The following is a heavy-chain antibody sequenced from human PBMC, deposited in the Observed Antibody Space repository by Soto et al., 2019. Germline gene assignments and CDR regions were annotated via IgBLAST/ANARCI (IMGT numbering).Heavy chain of an antibody. CDR1: GGTSSNFV. CDR3: ARPKRSGYDRGDSYYHTMDV. D-gene: IGHD3-3*01. J-gene: IGHJ6*02. Sequence: QVQLVQSGTEVKKSGSSVKVSCRASGGTSSNFVITWVRQVPGQGLEWLGGILPMFGAVKYAQKFQDRLIITAHRSTQTAAMELGSLRSEDTAVYYCARPKRSGYDRGDSYYHTMDVWGHGTTVTVS. V-gene: IGHV1-69*06. CDR2: ILPMFGAV.